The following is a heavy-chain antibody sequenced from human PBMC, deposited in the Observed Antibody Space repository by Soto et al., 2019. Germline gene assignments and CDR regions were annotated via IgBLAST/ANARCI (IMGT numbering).Heavy chain of an antibody. J-gene: IGHJ4*02. CDR3: ARVGGYCTSTTCYYFDY. Sequence: GGSLRLSCAASGFAFSSYTMNWVRQAPGKGLEWVSSLSSSGSSIYYADSVKGRFTISRDNAKNSLYLQMDSLRVEDTAVYYCARVGGYCTSTTCYYFDYWGQGTLVTVSS. D-gene: IGHD2-2*01. CDR2: LSSSGSSI. CDR1: GFAFSSYT. V-gene: IGHV3-21*01.